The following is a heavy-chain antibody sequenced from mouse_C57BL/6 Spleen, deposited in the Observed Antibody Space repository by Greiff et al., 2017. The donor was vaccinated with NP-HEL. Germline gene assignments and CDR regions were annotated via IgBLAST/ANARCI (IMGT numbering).Heavy chain of an antibody. V-gene: IGHV1-52*01. Sequence: VQLQQPGAELVRPGSSVKLSCKASGYTFTSYWMHWVKQRPIQGLEWIGNIDPSDSETHYNQKFKDKATLTVDKSSSTAYMQLSSLTSEDSAVYYCARKGVVTTEYYFDYWGQGTTLTVSS. CDR3: ARKGVVTTEYYFDY. CDR1: GYTFTSYW. D-gene: IGHD2-2*01. J-gene: IGHJ2*01. CDR2: IDPSDSET.